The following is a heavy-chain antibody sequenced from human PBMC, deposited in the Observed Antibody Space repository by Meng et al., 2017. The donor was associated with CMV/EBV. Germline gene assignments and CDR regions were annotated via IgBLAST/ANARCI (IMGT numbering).Heavy chain of an antibody. V-gene: IGHV3-21*01. Sequence: GESLKISCAASGFTFSSYSMNWVRQAPGKGLEWVSSISSSSSYIYYADSVKGRFTISRDYAKNALYLQMNSLRAEDTAVYYCATRYCSSTSCHSYYYGMDVWGQGTTVTVSS. D-gene: IGHD2-2*01. J-gene: IGHJ6*02. CDR2: ISSSSSYI. CDR3: ATRYCSSTSCHSYYYGMDV. CDR1: GFTFSSYS.